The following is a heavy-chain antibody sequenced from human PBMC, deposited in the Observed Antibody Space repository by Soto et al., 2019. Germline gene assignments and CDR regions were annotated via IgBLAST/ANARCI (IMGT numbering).Heavy chain of an antibody. D-gene: IGHD6-25*01. CDR3: ARSQEAAPFND. Sequence: QVQLVQSGAELRKPGASVKVSCKASGFPFTSLDINWVRQAPGQGLEWVGYMTPSGYIGFAQKFRGRVSMTRDASTSTVSMELSSLRSDDTAVYYCARSQEAAPFNDWGQGTLVTVSS. V-gene: IGHV1-8*01. J-gene: IGHJ4*02. CDR2: MTPSGYI. CDR1: GFPFTSLD.